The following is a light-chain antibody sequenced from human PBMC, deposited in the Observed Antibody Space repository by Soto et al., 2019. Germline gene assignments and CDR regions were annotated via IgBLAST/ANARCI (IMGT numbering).Light chain of an antibody. CDR2: GAS. J-gene: IGKJ2*01. CDR1: QSLSTS. Sequence: EIVMTQSPATLAASPGERATLSCRASQSLSTSLAWYQQKPGQAPRLLIYGASTRATGVPARFSGSGSGTEFTLTISSLQSEDFAVYHCQQYTDWPFYTFGQGTKLEIK. V-gene: IGKV3-15*01. CDR3: QQYTDWPFYT.